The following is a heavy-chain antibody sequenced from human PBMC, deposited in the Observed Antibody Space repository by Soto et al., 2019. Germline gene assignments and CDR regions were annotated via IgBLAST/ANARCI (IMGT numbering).Heavy chain of an antibody. Sequence: EVQLLESGGGLVQPGGSLRLSCAASGFTFNNYAMSWVRQAPDKGLEWVSAISGRGGSTYYADSVKGRFTISRDNSKNTLFLQVNSLRAEDTAVYYGAKDSTVTTSLYAYYYGLDVCCQGTTVTVSS. D-gene: IGHD4-17*01. CDR3: AKDSTVTTSLYAYYYGLDV. CDR1: GFTFNNYA. CDR2: ISGRGGST. V-gene: IGHV3-23*01. J-gene: IGHJ6*02.